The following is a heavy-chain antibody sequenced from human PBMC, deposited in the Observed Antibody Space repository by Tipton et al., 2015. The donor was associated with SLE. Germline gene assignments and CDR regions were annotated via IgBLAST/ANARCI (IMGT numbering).Heavy chain of an antibody. D-gene: IGHD2-2*01. CDR1: GGSISSGSYY. V-gene: IGHV4-61*02. CDR2: IYTSGST. CDR3: AVYCSSTSCSFDY. Sequence: TLSLTCTVSGGSISSGSYYWSWIRQPAGKGLEWVGRIYTSGSTNYNPSLKSRVTISVDTSKNQFSLKLSSVTAADTAVYYCAVYCSSTSCSFDYWGQGTLVTVSS. J-gene: IGHJ4*02.